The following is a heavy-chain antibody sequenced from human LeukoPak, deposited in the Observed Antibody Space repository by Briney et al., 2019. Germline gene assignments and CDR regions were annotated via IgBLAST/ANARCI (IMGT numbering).Heavy chain of an antibody. Sequence: PGGSLRLSCAASGFTFSSYAMNWVRQAPGKGLEWVSYISSGGDTIYYADSVKGRFTISRDNAKNSLFLQMNSLRAEDTAVYYCARGSYGDYQPFDYWGQGTLVTVSS. CDR1: GFTFSSYA. CDR2: ISSGGDTI. CDR3: ARGSYGDYQPFDY. V-gene: IGHV3-48*03. J-gene: IGHJ4*02. D-gene: IGHD4-17*01.